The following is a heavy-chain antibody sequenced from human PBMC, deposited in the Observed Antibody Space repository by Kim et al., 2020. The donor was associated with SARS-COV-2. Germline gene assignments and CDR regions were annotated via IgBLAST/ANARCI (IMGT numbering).Heavy chain of an antibody. D-gene: IGHD3-3*01. V-gene: IGHV3-33*06. CDR3: AKGNSGYYIFDY. Sequence: YYADSVKGRFTISRDNSKNTLYLQMNSLRAEDTAVYYCAKGNSGYYIFDYWGQGTLVTVSS. J-gene: IGHJ4*02.